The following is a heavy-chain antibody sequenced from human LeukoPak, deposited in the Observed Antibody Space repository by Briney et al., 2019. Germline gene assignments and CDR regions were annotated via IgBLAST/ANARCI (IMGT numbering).Heavy chain of an antibody. CDR3: ARDYRQQLGTYYYYYYMDV. J-gene: IGHJ6*03. Sequence: ASVKVSCKASGYTFTSYYMHWVRQAPGQGLEWMGIINPSGGSTSYAQKFQGRVTMTRDMSTSTVYMELSSLRSEDTAVYYCARDYRQQLGTYYYYYYMDVWGKGTTVTVSS. D-gene: IGHD6-13*01. CDR2: INPSGGST. CDR1: GYTFTSYY. V-gene: IGHV1-46*01.